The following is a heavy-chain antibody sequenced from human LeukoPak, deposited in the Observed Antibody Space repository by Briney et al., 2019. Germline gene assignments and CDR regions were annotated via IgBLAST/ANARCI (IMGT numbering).Heavy chain of an antibody. J-gene: IGHJ4*02. CDR1: GGTFSSYA. V-gene: IGHV1-69*05. CDR3: AGSRMVYYFDY. D-gene: IGHD1-26*01. Sequence: ASVKVSCKASGGTFSSYAISWVRQAPGQGPEWMGGIIPIFGTANYAQKFQGRVTITTDESTSTAYMELSSLRSEDTAVYYCAGSRMVYYFDYWGQGTLVTVSS. CDR2: IIPIFGTA.